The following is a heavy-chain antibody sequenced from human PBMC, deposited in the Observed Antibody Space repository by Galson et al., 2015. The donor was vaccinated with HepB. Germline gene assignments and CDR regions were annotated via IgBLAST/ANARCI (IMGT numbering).Heavy chain of an antibody. J-gene: IGHJ4*02. CDR1: GFTFSSYW. V-gene: IGHV3-7*03. CDR2: IKQDGSEK. Sequence: SLRLSCAASGFTFSSYWMGWVRQAPGKGLEWVANIKQDGSEKYYVDSVKGRFTISRDNAKNSLYLQMNSLRAEDTAVYYCARDSSSWYGEDLPNFDYWGQGTLVTVSS. D-gene: IGHD6-13*01. CDR3: ARDSSSWYGEDLPNFDY.